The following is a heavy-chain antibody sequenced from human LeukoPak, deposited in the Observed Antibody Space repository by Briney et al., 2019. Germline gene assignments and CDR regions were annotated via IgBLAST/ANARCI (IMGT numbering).Heavy chain of an antibody. V-gene: IGHV3-23*01. CDR1: GFTFSSYA. CDR3: ATRVDLVATLDY. D-gene: IGHD5-12*01. CDR2: VSGSGGST. Sequence: HPGGSLRLSCAASGFTFSSYAMSWVRQAPGKGLKWVSAVSGSGGSTYYADSVKGRFTTSRDNSKNTLYLQMNSLRAEDTAVYYCATRVDLVATLDYWGQGTLVTVSS. J-gene: IGHJ4*02.